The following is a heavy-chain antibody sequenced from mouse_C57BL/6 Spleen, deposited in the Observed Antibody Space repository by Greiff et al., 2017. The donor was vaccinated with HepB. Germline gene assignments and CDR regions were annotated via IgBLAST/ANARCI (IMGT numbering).Heavy chain of an antibody. CDR3: ASYYDYSGAFAY. Sequence: QVQLQQPGAELVKPGASVKLSCKASGYTFTSYWMHWVKQRPEQGLEWIGMIHPNSGSTNYNEKFKSKATLTVDKSSSTAYMQLSSLTSEDSAVYYCASYYDYSGAFAYWGQGTLVTVSA. CDR1: GYTFTSYW. V-gene: IGHV1-64*01. CDR2: IHPNSGST. J-gene: IGHJ3*01. D-gene: IGHD2-4*01.